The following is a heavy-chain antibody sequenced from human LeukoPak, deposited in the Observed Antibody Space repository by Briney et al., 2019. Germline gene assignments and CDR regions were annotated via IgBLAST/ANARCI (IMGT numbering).Heavy chain of an antibody. CDR3: ARGREVAGTVGY. V-gene: IGHV1-18*01. CDR2: ISTYHGNT. J-gene: IGHJ4*02. D-gene: IGHD6-19*01. CDR1: GYTFNSHG. Sequence: ASVKVSCTASGYTFNSHGISWVRQAPGQGLEWMGWISTYHGNTNYAQKLQGRVTMTRDTSISTAYMELSRLTSDDTAVYYCARGREVAGTVGYWGQGTLVTVSS.